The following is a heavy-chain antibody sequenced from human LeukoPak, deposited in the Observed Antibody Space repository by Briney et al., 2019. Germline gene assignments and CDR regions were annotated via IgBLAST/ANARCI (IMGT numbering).Heavy chain of an antibody. Sequence: PGGSLRLSCAASGFTFSSYAMHWVRQAPGKGLEWVAVISYDGSNKYYADSVKGRFTISRDNSKNTLYLQMNSLRAEDTAVYYCAKDPAVAGTGDYWGQGTLVTVSS. V-gene: IGHV3-30*04. CDR1: GFTFSSYA. D-gene: IGHD6-19*01. J-gene: IGHJ4*02. CDR3: AKDPAVAGTGDY. CDR2: ISYDGSNK.